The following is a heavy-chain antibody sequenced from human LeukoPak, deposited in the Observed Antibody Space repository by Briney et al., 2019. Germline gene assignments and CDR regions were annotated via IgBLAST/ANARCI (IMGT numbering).Heavy chain of an antibody. CDR3: ARGQEGFYF. J-gene: IGHJ4*02. V-gene: IGHV1-46*01. Sequence: GASVKVSCTASGYTFTSNYIHWVRQAPGQGLEWMGMIYPRDGSTSHTQKFQGRVTVTRNTSTSTVNMELSGLRSEDTAAYDWARGQEGFYFWGQGTLVMVSS. CDR1: GYTFTSNY. CDR2: IYPRDGST.